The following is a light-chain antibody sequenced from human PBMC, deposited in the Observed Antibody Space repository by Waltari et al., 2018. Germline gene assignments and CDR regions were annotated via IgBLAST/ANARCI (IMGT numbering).Light chain of an antibody. CDR2: EVS. V-gene: IGLV2-23*02. Sequence: QSALTQPASVSGSPGQSITISCTGTSSDVGSYNLVSWYQQHPGKAPKLMIYEVSKRPSGVSNRFSGSKSGNTASLTSAGLQAEGEADYYCCSYAGSSTSVVFGGGTKLTVL. J-gene: IGLJ2*01. CDR3: CSYAGSSTSVV. CDR1: SSDVGSYNL.